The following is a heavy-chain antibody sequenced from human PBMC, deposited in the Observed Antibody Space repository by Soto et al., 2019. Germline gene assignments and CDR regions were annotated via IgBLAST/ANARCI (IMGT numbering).Heavy chain of an antibody. CDR1: GFTSSSYA. D-gene: IGHD3-3*01. J-gene: IGHJ5*02. CDR2: ISYDGSNK. V-gene: IGHV3-30*04. CDR3: AKDPRITIFGVVTTNWFDP. Sequence: GGSLRLSCAASGFTSSSYAMHWVRQARGKGLEWVAVISYDGSNKYYADSVKGRFTISRDNSKNTLYLQMNSLRAEDTAVYYCAKDPRITIFGVVTTNWFDPWGQGTLVTVSS.